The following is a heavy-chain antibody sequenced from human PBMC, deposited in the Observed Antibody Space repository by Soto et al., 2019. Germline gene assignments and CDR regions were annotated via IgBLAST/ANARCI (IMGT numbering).Heavy chain of an antibody. CDR3: ARGHDIFTGWKFIS. CDR2: ISAYNGNI. J-gene: IGHJ4*02. Sequence: VQLVQSGAEVKKPGASVKVSCKAYGYDFTNYGINWVRQAPGQGLEWMGWISAYNGNIVYAQKIQGRATLTTDTSTDPDYMELMSLGADDTAGYYCARGHDIFTGWKFISWGQGTLVTVSS. V-gene: IGHV1-18*01. D-gene: IGHD3-9*01. CDR1: GYDFTNYG.